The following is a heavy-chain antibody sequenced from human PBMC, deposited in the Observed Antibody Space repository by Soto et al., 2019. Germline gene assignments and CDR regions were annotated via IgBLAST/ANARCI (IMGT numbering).Heavy chain of an antibody. V-gene: IGHV3-9*01. CDR2: ISWNSGSI. Sequence: PGGSLRLSCAASGFTFDDYAMHWVRQAPGKGLEWVSGISWNSGSIGYADSVKGRFTISRDNAKNSLYLQMNSLRAEDTALYYCAKGSHGDHFDYWGQGTLVTVSS. J-gene: IGHJ4*02. D-gene: IGHD3-10*01. CDR3: AKGSHGDHFDY. CDR1: GFTFDDYA.